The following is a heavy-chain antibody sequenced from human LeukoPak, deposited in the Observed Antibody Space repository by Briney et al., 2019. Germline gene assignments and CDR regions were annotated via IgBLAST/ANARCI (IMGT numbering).Heavy chain of an antibody. CDR1: GFTLSNYG. D-gene: IGHD6-13*01. J-gene: IGHJ4*02. V-gene: IGHV3-30*19. Sequence: PGGSLRLSCVASGFTLSNYGMHWVRQAPGKGLEWVAVISYDGRNKYYADSVKGRFTISRDNSKNTLYLQMNSLRAEDTAVYYCAKAESGFVAAAGDYWGQGTLVTVSS. CDR3: AKAESGFVAAAGDY. CDR2: ISYDGRNK.